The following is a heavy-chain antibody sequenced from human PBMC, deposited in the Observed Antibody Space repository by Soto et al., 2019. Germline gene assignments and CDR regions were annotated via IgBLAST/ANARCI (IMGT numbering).Heavy chain of an antibody. CDR2: IFSNDEK. CDR3: PRIRPPDYITMTLVDY. CDR1: GFSLSNGGMG. J-gene: IGHJ4*02. D-gene: IGHD3-22*01. Sequence: SGPTLVNPTETLTLTCTVSGFSLSNGGMGLSWIRQPPGRALEWLAHIFSNDEKSYSTSLKSRLTISRDTSNSQVVPAMTNMDPVDTATYSCPRIRPPDYITMTLVDYWGQGTLVTVSS. V-gene: IGHV2-26*01.